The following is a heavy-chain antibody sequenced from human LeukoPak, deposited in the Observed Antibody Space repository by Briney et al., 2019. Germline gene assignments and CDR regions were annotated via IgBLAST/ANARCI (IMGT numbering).Heavy chain of an antibody. CDR1: GGSISSGDYY. CDR2: IYYSGST. Sequence: PSQTLSLTCTVSGGSISSGDYYWSWIRQPPGKGLEWIGYIYYSGSTYYNPSLKSRVTISVDTSKNQFSLKLSSVTAADTAVYYCAREKKHCSSTSCYAGYYYGMDVWGKGTTVTVSS. D-gene: IGHD2-2*01. J-gene: IGHJ6*04. CDR3: AREKKHCSSTSCYAGYYYGMDV. V-gene: IGHV4-30-4*01.